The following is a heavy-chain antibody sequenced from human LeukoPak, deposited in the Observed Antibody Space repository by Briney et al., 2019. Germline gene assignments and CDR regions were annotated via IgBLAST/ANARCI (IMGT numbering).Heavy chain of an antibody. Sequence: GGPLRLSCAASGFTFSDYYMSWIRQAPGKGLEWVSYISSSSTYTNYADSVKGRFTISRDNAKNSLYLQMNSLRAEDTAVYYCASASDTNNYYYFDYWGQGTLVTVSS. J-gene: IGHJ4*02. V-gene: IGHV3-11*06. CDR3: ASASDTNNYYYFDY. CDR1: GFTFSDYY. CDR2: ISSSSTYT. D-gene: IGHD2-8*01.